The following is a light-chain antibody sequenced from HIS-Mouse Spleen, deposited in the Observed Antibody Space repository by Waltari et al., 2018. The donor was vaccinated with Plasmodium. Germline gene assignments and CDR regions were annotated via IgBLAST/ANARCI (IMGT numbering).Light chain of an antibody. V-gene: IGKV3-15*01. Sequence: EIVMTQSPATLSVSPGERSTLSCRASQSVSSNLAWYQQKPGQAPRLLIYGASTRATGIPASFSGSGSGTEFTLIISSLQSEDFAVYYCQQYGSSPPYTFGQGTKLEIK. CDR3: QQYGSSPPYT. J-gene: IGKJ2*01. CDR2: GAS. CDR1: QSVSSN.